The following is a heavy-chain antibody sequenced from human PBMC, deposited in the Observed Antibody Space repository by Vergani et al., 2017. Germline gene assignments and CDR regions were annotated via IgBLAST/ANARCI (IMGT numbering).Heavy chain of an antibody. D-gene: IGHD3-10*01. CDR2: ISWDGGST. CDR1: GFTFDDYT. CDR3: AKAPRISPYGMDV. Sequence: EVQLVESGGVVVQPGGSLRLSCAASGFTFDDYTMHLVPQAPGKGLEWVSLISWDGGSTYYADSVKGRFTISRDNSKNSLYLQMNSLRTEDTALYYCAKAPRISPYGMDVWGQGTTVTVSS. V-gene: IGHV3-43*01. J-gene: IGHJ6*02.